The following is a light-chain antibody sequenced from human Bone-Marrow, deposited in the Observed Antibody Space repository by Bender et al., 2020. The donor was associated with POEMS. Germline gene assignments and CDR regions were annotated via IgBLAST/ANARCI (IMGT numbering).Light chain of an antibody. CDR2: DVS. Sequence: QSALTQPASVSGSPGQSVTISCSGSNSDVGDYNLVSWYQQHPGKAPTLMIYDVSNRPSGVSNRFSGSKSGNTASLTISGLQAEDEADYYCSSYTSSSTRVFGGGTKLTVL. CDR3: SSYTSSSTRV. V-gene: IGLV2-14*03. J-gene: IGLJ2*01. CDR1: NSDVGDYNL.